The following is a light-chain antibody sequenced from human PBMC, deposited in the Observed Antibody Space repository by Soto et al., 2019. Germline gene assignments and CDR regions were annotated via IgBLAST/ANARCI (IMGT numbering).Light chain of an antibody. CDR3: QQYNNWRSTT. J-gene: IGKJ5*01. V-gene: IGKV3-15*01. CDR2: DTS. Sequence: EIVMTQSPATLSLSPGERSTLSCLASQSISSKLAWYQHRHCQAPRLLIYDTSTSAAGIPARFSGSGSGADFTLTISSLQYEDFAVYYCQQYNNWRSTTFGQGTRLEIK. CDR1: QSISSK.